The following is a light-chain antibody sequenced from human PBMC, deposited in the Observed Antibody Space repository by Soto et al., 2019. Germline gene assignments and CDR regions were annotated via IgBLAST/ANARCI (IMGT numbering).Light chain of an antibody. Sequence: QSALTQPPSVSGSPGQSVAVFCTGTSSDVGSYNRVSWYQQPPGTAPKLIIYEVSNRPSGVPDRFSGSKSGNTASLTISGLQAEDEADYYCSSFTSRTTYVFGTGTKVTVL. J-gene: IGLJ1*01. V-gene: IGLV2-18*02. CDR1: SSDVGSYNR. CDR3: SSFTSRTTYV. CDR2: EVS.